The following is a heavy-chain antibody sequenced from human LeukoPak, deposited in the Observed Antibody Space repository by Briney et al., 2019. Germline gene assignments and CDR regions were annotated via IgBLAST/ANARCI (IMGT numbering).Heavy chain of an antibody. CDR2: ISSRSSYI. V-gene: IGHV3-21*01. D-gene: IGHD1-1*01. CDR3: ARVGDKLDADYFDY. J-gene: IGHJ4*02. Sequence: GGSLRLSCAASGFTFSSYSMNWVRQAPGKGLEWVSSISSRSSYIYYADSVKGRFTISRDNAKNSLYLQMNSLRAEDTAVCYCARVGDKLDADYFDYWGQGTLVTASS. CDR1: GFTFSSYS.